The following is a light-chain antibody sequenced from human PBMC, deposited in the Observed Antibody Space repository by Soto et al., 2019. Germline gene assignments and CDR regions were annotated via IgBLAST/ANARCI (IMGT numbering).Light chain of an antibody. CDR1: QTIMTY. CDR3: QQYNGYSTWT. J-gene: IGKJ1*01. V-gene: IGKV1-5*01. CDR2: DAS. Sequence: DIQMTQSPSSLSASVGDEVTITCRASQTIMTYLNWYQLKPGKPPRLLIYDASSLESGVPSRFSGSGSGTEFTLTISSLQPEDFATYYCQQYNGYSTWTFGQGTKVDI.